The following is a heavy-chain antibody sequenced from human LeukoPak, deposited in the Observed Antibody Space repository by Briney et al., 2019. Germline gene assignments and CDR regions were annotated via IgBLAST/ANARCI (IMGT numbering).Heavy chain of an antibody. J-gene: IGHJ3*02. CDR1: GYTFTGYH. D-gene: IGHD6-13*01. Sequence: ASVKVSCKASGYTFTGYHMHCVRQAPGQGLEWMGWINPNTGGTNYAQKFQGRVTMTRDTSISTAYMELSRLTSDGTAFYYCARGGVAAAGPYAFDIWGQGTMVTVSS. V-gene: IGHV1-2*02. CDR3: ARGGVAAAGPYAFDI. CDR2: INPNTGGT.